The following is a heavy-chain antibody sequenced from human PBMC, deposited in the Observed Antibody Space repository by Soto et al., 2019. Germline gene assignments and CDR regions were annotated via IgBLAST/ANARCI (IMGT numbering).Heavy chain of an antibody. V-gene: IGHV4-31*03. CDR3: ARASTIDYYGMDV. CDR2: IYYSGST. D-gene: IGHD3-9*01. CDR1: GGSISSGGYY. J-gene: IGHJ6*02. Sequence: PSETLSLTCTVSGGSISSGGYYWSWIRQHPGKGLEWIGYIYYSGSTYYNPSLKSRVTISVDTSKNQFSLKLSSVTAADTAVYYCARASTIDYYGMDVWGQGTTVTVSS.